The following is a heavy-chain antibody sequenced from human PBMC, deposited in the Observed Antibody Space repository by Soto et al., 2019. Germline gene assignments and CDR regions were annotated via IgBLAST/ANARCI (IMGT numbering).Heavy chain of an antibody. D-gene: IGHD3-22*01. V-gene: IGHV4-59*01. CDR1: GGSISSYY. CDR3: ARVSSSGPPVYYFDY. CDR2: IYYSGST. J-gene: IGHJ4*02. Sequence: SETLSLTCTVSGGSISSYYWSWIRQPPGKGLEWIGYIYYSGSTNYNPTLKSRVTISVDTSKNQFSLKLSSVTAADTAVYYCARVSSSGPPVYYFDYWGQGTLVTVSS.